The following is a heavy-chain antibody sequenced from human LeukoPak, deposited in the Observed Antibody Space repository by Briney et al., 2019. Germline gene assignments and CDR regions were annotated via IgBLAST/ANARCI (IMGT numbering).Heavy chain of an antibody. CDR1: GGTFSSYA. CDR2: IIPILGIA. Sequence: ASVEVSCKASGGTFSSYAISWVRQAPGQGLEWMGRIIPILGIAIYAQKFQGRVTITADKSTSTAYMELSSLRSEDTAVYYCARDGHTVTVRPLYYYYGMDVWGQGTTVTVSS. D-gene: IGHD4-17*01. J-gene: IGHJ6*02. CDR3: ARDGHTVTVRPLYYYYGMDV. V-gene: IGHV1-69*04.